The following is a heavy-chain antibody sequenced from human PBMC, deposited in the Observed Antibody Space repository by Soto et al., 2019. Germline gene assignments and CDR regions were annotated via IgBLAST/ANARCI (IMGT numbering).Heavy chain of an antibody. CDR1: GDTFSGGNW. CDR3: ARVKRPYNNIWYDGMDV. J-gene: IGHJ6*02. D-gene: IGHD1-1*01. CDR2: IYYSGST. Sequence: QMQLQESGAGLVKPSGTLSLTCGVSGDTFSGGNWWSWVRQPPGKGREWIGEIYYSGSTNLNPSLKSRVTISIDKSKNQFSLNLTSVTAADTAVYYCARVKRPYNNIWYDGMDVWGQGTTVTVSS. V-gene: IGHV4-4*02.